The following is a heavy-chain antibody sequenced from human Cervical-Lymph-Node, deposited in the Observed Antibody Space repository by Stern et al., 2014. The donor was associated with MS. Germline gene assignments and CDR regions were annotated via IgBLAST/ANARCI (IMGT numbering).Heavy chain of an antibody. D-gene: IGHD6-13*01. J-gene: IGHJ2*01. Sequence: VQLVESGAEVKKPGASVKVSCKVSGYTLTELSMHWVRQAPGKGLEWMGGFDPEGGETIYAQKFQGRVTMTEDTSTDTAYMELSSLRSEDTAVYYCATDGSDSSSWPFDLWGRGTLVTVSS. CDR2: FDPEGGET. CDR3: ATDGSDSSSWPFDL. V-gene: IGHV1-24*01. CDR1: GYTLTELS.